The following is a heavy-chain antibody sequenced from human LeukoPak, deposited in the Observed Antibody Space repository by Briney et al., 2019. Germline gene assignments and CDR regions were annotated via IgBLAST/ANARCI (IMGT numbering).Heavy chain of an antibody. V-gene: IGHV3-23*01. J-gene: IGHJ4*02. D-gene: IGHD1-26*01. Sequence: GGSLRLSCAASGFTFNKYAMTWVRQAPGQGLEWVSGLSDSGASTFYAESVRGRFTISRDNSKNMLYLHINSLRAEDTAVYYCAKDIGTSGSYATFDYWGQGTLVTVSS. CDR2: LSDSGAST. CDR1: GFTFNKYA. CDR3: AKDIGTSGSYATFDY.